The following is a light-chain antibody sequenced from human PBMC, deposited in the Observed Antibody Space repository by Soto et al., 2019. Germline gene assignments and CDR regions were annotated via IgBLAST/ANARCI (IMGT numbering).Light chain of an antibody. CDR1: QSISSW. V-gene: IGKV1-5*03. CDR2: KAS. Sequence: DIQMTQSPSTLSASVGDRVTITCRASQSISSWLAWYQQKPGKAPKRLIYKASSLESGVPSRFSGSGSGTEFTITISSLQPDDFATYYCQQYNSYPWTFGQGTKVEIK. CDR3: QQYNSYPWT. J-gene: IGKJ1*01.